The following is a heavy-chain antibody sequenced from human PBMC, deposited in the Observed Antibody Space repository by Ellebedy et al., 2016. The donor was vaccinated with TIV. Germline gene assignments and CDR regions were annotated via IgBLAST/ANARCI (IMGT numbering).Heavy chain of an antibody. CDR3: ARDRLVGYDAFDN. CDR1: GFTSSDYW. D-gene: IGHD6-25*01. J-gene: IGHJ3*02. CDR2: IKQDGSEK. V-gene: IGHV3-7*01. Sequence: GESLKISCAASGFTSSDYWMSWVRQAPGKGLEWVANIKQDGSEKYYVDSVKGRFTISRDNAKNSLYLQMNSLRAEDTAVYYCARDRLVGYDAFDNWGQGTMVTVSS.